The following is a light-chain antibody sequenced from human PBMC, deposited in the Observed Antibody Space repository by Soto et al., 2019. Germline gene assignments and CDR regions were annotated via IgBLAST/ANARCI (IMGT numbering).Light chain of an antibody. V-gene: IGLV1-44*01. CDR2: MND. CDR1: TSNIGRNS. CDR3: AAWDDSLNGWV. J-gene: IGLJ3*02. Sequence: QSVLTQAPSVSGAPGRSVTISCSGGTSNIGRNSVNWYQQFPGTAPKLLIYMNDRRPSGVPDRFSAFRSGASASLAISGLQSEDGATYYCAAWDDSLNGWVFGGGTKVTVL.